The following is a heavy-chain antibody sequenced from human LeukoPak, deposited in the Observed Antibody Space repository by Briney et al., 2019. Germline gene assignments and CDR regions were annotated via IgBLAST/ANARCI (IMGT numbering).Heavy chain of an antibody. CDR3: ARDRATTEDWVEFDP. Sequence: QTGGSLRLSCEVFGFSASDYYMSWVRQAPGKGLEWVSLIRGSGATFYADSVKGRFTISRDDSKNMVFLQMNRLRVEDTAVYFCARDRATTEDWVEFDPWGQGTLVTVSS. CDR1: GFSASDYY. CDR2: IRGSGAT. J-gene: IGHJ5*02. V-gene: IGHV3-66*03. D-gene: IGHD1-1*01.